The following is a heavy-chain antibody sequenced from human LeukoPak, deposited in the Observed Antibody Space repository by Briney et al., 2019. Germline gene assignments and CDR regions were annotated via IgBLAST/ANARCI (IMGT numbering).Heavy chain of an antibody. D-gene: IGHD2-15*01. CDR3: ARVGYCSGGLCYSNWFDP. CDR2: IYHSGST. CDR1: GGSISSSGYY. V-gene: IGHV4-39*07. J-gene: IGHJ5*02. Sequence: SETLSLTCTVSGGSISSSGYYWGWIRQPPGKGLEWIGSIYHSGSTYYNPSLKSRVTISLHTSKNQFSLKLTSVTAADTAVYYCARVGYCSGGLCYSNWFDPWGQGTLVTVSS.